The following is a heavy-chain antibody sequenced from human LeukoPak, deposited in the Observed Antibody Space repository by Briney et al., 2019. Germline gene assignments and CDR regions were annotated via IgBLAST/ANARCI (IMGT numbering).Heavy chain of an antibody. CDR3: ARVGDYGVDY. J-gene: IGHJ4*02. V-gene: IGHV4-59*01. CDR1: GGSISTYH. CDR2: TSYSGST. D-gene: IGHD4-17*01. Sequence: SETLSLTCTVSGGSISTYHWSWIRQPPGKGPECIGYTSYSGSTNYNPSLKSRVTISVDTSKNQFSLKLSSVTAADTAVYYCARVGDYGVDYWGQGTLVTVSS.